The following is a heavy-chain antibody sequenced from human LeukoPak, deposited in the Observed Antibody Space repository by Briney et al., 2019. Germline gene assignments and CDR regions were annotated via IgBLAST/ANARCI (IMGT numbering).Heavy chain of an antibody. CDR1: GFTFSSYS. CDR2: ISRTSRHK. D-gene: IGHD5/OR15-5a*01. V-gene: IGHV3-21*01. J-gene: IGHJ1*01. CDR3: VRDMNTVSTCYLQF. Sequence: GGSLRLSCAASGFTFSSYSMNWVRQAPGKGLEWVSSISRTSRHKYYSDSVKGRFTISRDDAENSLFLQMDSLRAEDTAIYYCVRDMNTVSTCYLQFWGQGTLVTVSS.